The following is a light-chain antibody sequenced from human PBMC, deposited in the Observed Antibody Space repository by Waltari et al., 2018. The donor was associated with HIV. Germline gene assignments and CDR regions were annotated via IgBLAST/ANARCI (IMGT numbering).Light chain of an antibody. Sequence: EVVMTQSPAALSVSPGARATLSCRASQSVSTNLAWYQQKSGQGPRPLIYGASTRATGIPARFSGSGSGTEFTLTISSLQSEDFAVYFCQQYDDWPPITFGQGTRLEIK. CDR1: QSVSTN. V-gene: IGKV3-15*01. J-gene: IGKJ5*01. CDR3: QQYDDWPPIT. CDR2: GAS.